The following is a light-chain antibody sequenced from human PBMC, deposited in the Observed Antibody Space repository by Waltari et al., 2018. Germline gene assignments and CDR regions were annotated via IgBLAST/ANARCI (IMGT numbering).Light chain of an antibody. J-gene: IGLJ3*02. CDR3: SLYTTTSTWV. V-gene: IGLV2-18*01. CDR2: DVT. Sequence: QSALTQPPSVSGSPGQSVTISCSGTSGDVGSYNRVSWYQPPPGTAPKLTIYDVTTRPSGVPDRFPGSKSGNTASLTISGLQAEDEGDYYCSLYTTTSTWVFGGGTRLTVL. CDR1: SGDVGSYNR.